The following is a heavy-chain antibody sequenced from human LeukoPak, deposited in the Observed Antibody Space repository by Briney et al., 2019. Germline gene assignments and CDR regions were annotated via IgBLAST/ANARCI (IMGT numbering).Heavy chain of an antibody. V-gene: IGHV3-30-3*01. D-gene: IGHD3-22*01. J-gene: IGHJ4*02. CDR2: ISYDGSNK. CDR1: GFTFSSYA. Sequence: GGSLRLSCAASGFTFSSYAMHWVRQAPGKGLEWVAVISYDGSNKYYADSVKGRFTISRDNSKNTLYLQTNSLRAEDTAVYYCASYDSSGYSASFDYWGQGTLVTVSS. CDR3: ASYDSSGYSASFDY.